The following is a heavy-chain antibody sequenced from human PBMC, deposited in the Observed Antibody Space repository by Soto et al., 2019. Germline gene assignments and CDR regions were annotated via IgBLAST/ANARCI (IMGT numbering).Heavy chain of an antibody. D-gene: IGHD3-10*01. J-gene: IGHJ4*02. V-gene: IGHV3-23*01. CDR1: GFTFSTYD. CDR3: AKRNLYGSGTHDY. CDR2: FSGSGGKT. Sequence: EVQLLESGGGLVQPGGSLRLSCAASGFTFSTYDMSWVRQAPGKGLEWVSGFSGSGGKTDYADSVKGRFTISRGNSKNTLYLQMNSLRAEDTAVYYCAKRNLYGSGTHDYWGQGSLVTVSP.